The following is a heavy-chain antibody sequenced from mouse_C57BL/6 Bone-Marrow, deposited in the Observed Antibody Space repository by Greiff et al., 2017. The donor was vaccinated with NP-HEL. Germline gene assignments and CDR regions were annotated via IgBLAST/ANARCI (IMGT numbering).Heavy chain of an antibody. Sequence: VQLQQSGAELARPGASVKLSCTASGYTFTSYGISWVQQRPGQGLEWIGNIYPRSGYTYYNEKFKGKATLTADKSSSTAYMELRSLTSEDSAVYFCARGLLGFAYWGKGTLVTVSA. J-gene: IGHJ3*01. CDR2: IYPRSGYT. CDR1: GYTFTSYG. V-gene: IGHV1-81*01. CDR3: ARGLLGFAY. D-gene: IGHD2-3*01.